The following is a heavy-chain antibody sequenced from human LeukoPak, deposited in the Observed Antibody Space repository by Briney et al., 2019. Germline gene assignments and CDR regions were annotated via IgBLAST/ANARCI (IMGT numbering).Heavy chain of an antibody. CDR1: GFTFSSYS. Sequence: PGGSLRLSCAASGFTFSSYSMNWVRQAPGKGLEWVSSISSSSSYIYYADSVKGRFTISRDNAKNSLYLQMNSLRVDDTAIYYCAKGGVRGVPPGHWGQGTLVTVSS. CDR2: ISSSSSYI. J-gene: IGHJ4*02. CDR3: AKGGVRGVPPGH. V-gene: IGHV3-21*04. D-gene: IGHD3-10*01.